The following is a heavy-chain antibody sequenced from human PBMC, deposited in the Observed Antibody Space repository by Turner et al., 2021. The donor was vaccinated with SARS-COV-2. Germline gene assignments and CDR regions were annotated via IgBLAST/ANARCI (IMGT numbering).Heavy chain of an antibody. Sequence: QLVESGGGLVKPGGSLRLSCAASGFTFSSYNMNWVRQAPGKGLEWVSGISWNSGSIVYADSVKGRFTISRDNAKNSLYLQMNSLRAEDTALYYCAKGPPIGWDSSWLGYWGQGTLVTVSS. CDR1: GFTFSSYN. CDR2: ISWNSGSI. V-gene: IGHV3-9*01. J-gene: IGHJ4*02. CDR3: AKGPPIGWDSSWLGY. D-gene: IGHD6-13*01.